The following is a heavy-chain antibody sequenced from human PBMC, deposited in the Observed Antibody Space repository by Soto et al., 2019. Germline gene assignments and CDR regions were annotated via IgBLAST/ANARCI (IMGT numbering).Heavy chain of an antibody. D-gene: IGHD1-1*01. J-gene: IGHJ4*02. Sequence: EVQLVESGGGLVQPGGSLKLSCAASGFTFSGSAMHWVRQASGKGLGWVGRIRSKANSYATANAASVKGRFTISRDDSKNTAYLQMNSLKTEDTAVYYCTRSVNWNFFNWGQGTLVTVSS. V-gene: IGHV3-73*01. CDR2: IRSKANSYAT. CDR1: GFTFSGSA. CDR3: TRSVNWNFFN.